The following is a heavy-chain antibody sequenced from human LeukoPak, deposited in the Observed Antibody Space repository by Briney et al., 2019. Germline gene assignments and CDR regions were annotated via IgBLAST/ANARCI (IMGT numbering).Heavy chain of an antibody. CDR3: AKDPVLTYYYDSSGSSYYFDY. Sequence: GGSLRLSCAASGFTSSSYSMNWVRQAPGKGLEWVSYISSSSSTIYYADSVKGRFTISRDNSKNTLYLQMNSLRAEDTAVYYCAKDPVLTYYYDSSGSSYYFDYWGQGTLVTVSS. CDR2: ISSSSSTI. D-gene: IGHD3-22*01. V-gene: IGHV3-48*01. J-gene: IGHJ4*02. CDR1: GFTSSSYS.